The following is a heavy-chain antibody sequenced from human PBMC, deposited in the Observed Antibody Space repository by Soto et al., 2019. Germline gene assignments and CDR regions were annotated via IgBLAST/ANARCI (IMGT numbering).Heavy chain of an antibody. J-gene: IGHJ6*02. CDR1: GYTFTSYG. D-gene: IGHD3-22*01. Sequence: QVQLVQSGAEVKKPGASVKVSCKASGYTFTSYGISWVRQAPGQGLECMGWISAYNGNTNYAQKLQGRVTMTTDTPTSTDYLELRSVSSDDMAVYYCARGGRHDSSGYYLPFSGIEVWGQGPTVTVSS. V-gene: IGHV1-18*03. CDR3: ARGGRHDSSGYYLPFSGIEV. CDR2: ISAYNGNT.